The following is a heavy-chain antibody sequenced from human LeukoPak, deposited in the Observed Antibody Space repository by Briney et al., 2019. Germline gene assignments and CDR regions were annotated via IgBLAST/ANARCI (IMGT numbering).Heavy chain of an antibody. Sequence: GGSLRLSCAASGFTFSSYGMHWVRQAPGKGLEWVAVISYDGSNKYYADSVRGRFTISRDDSKSTLYLQMSSLRVEDTAVYYCAKERGNPIVWVDYWGRGTLVTVAS. CDR2: ISYDGSNK. CDR1: GFTFSSYG. V-gene: IGHV3-30*18. J-gene: IGHJ4*02. D-gene: IGHD2-15*01. CDR3: AKERGNPIVWVDY.